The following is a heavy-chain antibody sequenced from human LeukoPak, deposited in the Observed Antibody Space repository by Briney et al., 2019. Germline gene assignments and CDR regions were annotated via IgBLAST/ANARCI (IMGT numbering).Heavy chain of an antibody. V-gene: IGHV3-66*01. CDR2: IYSGGST. Sequence: AGGSLRLSCAASGFTVSSNYMSWVRQAPGKGLEWVSVIYSGGSTYYADSVKGRFTISRDNSKNTLYLQMNSLRAEDTAVYYCARVRVPAANDYWGQGTLVTVSS. D-gene: IGHD2-2*01. CDR1: GFTVSSNY. J-gene: IGHJ4*02. CDR3: ARVRVPAANDY.